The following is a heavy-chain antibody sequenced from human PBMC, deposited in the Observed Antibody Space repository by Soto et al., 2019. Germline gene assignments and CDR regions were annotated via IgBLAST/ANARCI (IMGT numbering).Heavy chain of an antibody. J-gene: IGHJ4*02. CDR1: GFTFSSYG. V-gene: IGHV3-33*01. CDR2: IWYDGSNK. CDR3: ARDRTSATARPAGYFDY. Sequence: QVQLVESGGGVVLPGRSLRLSCAASGFTFSSYGMHWVRQAPGKGLEWVAVIWYDGSNKYYADSVKGRFTISRDNSKNTLYLQMNSLRAEDTAVYYCARDRTSATARPAGYFDYWGQGTLVTVSS. D-gene: IGHD2-21*02.